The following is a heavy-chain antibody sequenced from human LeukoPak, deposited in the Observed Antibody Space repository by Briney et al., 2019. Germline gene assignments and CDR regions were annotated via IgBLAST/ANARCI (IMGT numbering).Heavy chain of an antibody. V-gene: IGHV3-21*01. Sequence: GGSLRLSCAASGFTFNNYSMNWVRQAPGKGLEWVSSISSSSSYIYYADSVKGRFTISRDNAKNSLYLQMNSLRAEDTAVYYCAREEVVQNIAAAGTTERIYYMDVWGKGTTVTVSS. CDR1: GFTFNNYS. CDR2: ISSSSSYI. CDR3: AREEVVQNIAAAGTTERIYYMDV. J-gene: IGHJ6*03. D-gene: IGHD6-13*01.